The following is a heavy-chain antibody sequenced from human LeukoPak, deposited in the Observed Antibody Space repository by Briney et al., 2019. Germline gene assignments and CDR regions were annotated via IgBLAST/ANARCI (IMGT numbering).Heavy chain of an antibody. D-gene: IGHD3-3*01. CDR2: ISGSGEST. CDR3: AKSDKRITIFGVPGD. J-gene: IGHJ4*02. Sequence: GGSLRLSCAASGFSFSSFAMSWVRQAPGKGLEWVSAISGSGESTYYEDSVKGRFTISRDNSKNTLYLQMNSLRAEDTAVYYCAKSDKRITIFGVPGDWGQGTLVTVSS. CDR1: GFSFSSFA. V-gene: IGHV3-23*01.